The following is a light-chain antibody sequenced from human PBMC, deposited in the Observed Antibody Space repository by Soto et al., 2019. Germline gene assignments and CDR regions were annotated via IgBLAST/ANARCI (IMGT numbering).Light chain of an antibody. J-gene: IGLJ1*01. V-gene: IGLV2-8*01. CDR1: SSDVGGYNY. CDR2: EVS. Sequence: QSALTQPPSASGSPGQSVTISCTGTSSDVGGYNYVSWYQQHPGKAPKLMIYEVSKRPSGVPDRFSGSKSGNTASLTVSGLQAEDEADYCCSSYAGSTRYVFGTGTKLTV. CDR3: SSYAGSTRYV.